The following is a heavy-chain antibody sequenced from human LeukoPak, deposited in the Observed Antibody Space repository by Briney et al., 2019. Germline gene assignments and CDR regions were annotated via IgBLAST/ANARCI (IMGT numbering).Heavy chain of an antibody. CDR1: GGTFSSYA. J-gene: IGHJ4*02. CDR2: NIPIFGTA. D-gene: IGHD5-18*01. CDR3: ARVIANTAMVF. V-gene: IGHV1-69*06. Sequence: SVKVSCKASGGTFSSYAISWVRQAPGQGLEWMGGNIPIFGTANYAQKFQGRVTITADKSTSTAYMELSSLRSEDTAVYYCARVIANTAMVFGGQGTLVTVSS.